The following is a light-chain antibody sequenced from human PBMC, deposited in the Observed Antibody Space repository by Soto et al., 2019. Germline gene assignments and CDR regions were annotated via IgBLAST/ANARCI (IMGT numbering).Light chain of an antibody. CDR2: KAS. V-gene: IGKV1-5*03. Sequence: DIQMTQSPSTLSASVGDRVTITCWASQSIGNRLAWYQQAPGKAPKLLIFKASTSQSGVPSSFSGSGSGTEFTLTISSLQPGDFATYYCQQYYNYPLTFGQGTKVEV. J-gene: IGKJ1*01. CDR1: QSIGNR. CDR3: QQYYNYPLT.